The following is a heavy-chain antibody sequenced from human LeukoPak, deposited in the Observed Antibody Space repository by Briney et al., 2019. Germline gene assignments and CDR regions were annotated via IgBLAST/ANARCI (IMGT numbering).Heavy chain of an antibody. V-gene: IGHV3-30-3*01. Sequence: GRSLRLSCAASGFTFSSYAMHWVRQAPGKGLEWVAVISYDGSNKYYADSVKGRFTISRDNAKNSLYLQMKSLRAEDTAVYYCAGNWNLGGMDVWGLGTTVTVSS. J-gene: IGHJ6*02. D-gene: IGHD1-1*01. CDR1: GFTFSSYA. CDR2: ISYDGSNK. CDR3: AGNWNLGGMDV.